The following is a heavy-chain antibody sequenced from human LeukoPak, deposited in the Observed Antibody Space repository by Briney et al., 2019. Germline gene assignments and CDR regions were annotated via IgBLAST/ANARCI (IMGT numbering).Heavy chain of an antibody. D-gene: IGHD7-27*01. CDR3: ASPETGGFFDY. CDR2: INGDGSST. J-gene: IGHJ4*02. CDR1: GFTVSSNY. V-gene: IGHV3-74*01. Sequence: PGGSLRLSCAASGFTVSSNYMSWVRQVPGKGLVWVSRINGDGSSTNYADSVKGRFTISRDNAKNTLYLQMNSLTIEDTAVYYCASPETGGFFDYWGQGTLVTVAS.